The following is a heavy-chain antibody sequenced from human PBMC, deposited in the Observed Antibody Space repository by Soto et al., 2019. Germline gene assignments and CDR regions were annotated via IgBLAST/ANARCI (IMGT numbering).Heavy chain of an antibody. V-gene: IGHV1-69*08. CDR2: IIPILGIA. CDR1: GGTFSSYT. D-gene: IGHD5-12*01. Sequence: VQLVQSGAEVKKPGSSVKVSCKASGGTFSSYTISWVRQAPGQGLEWMGRIIPILGIANYAQKFQGRVTITADKSTSTAYMELSSLRSEDTAVYYCAREERWLQSFDYWGQGTLVTVSS. CDR3: AREERWLQSFDY. J-gene: IGHJ4*02.